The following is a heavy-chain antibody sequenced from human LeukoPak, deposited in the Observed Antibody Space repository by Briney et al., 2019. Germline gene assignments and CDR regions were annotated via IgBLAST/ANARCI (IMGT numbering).Heavy chain of an antibody. V-gene: IGHV3-48*04. D-gene: IGHD3-10*01. Sequence: GGSLRLSCAASGFTFSSYSMNWVRQAPGKGLEWVSYISSSSSTIYYADSVKGRFTISRDNAKNSLYLQMNSLRAEDTAVYYCARDGVLLWFGDQPTPRGMDVWGQGTTVTVSS. J-gene: IGHJ6*02. CDR1: GFTFSSYS. CDR2: ISSSSSTI. CDR3: ARDGVLLWFGDQPTPRGMDV.